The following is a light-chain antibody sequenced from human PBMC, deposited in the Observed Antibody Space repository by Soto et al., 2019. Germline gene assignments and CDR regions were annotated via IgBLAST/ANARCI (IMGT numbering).Light chain of an antibody. CDR2: GAS. V-gene: IGKV3-20*01. CDR1: QSVSNNY. CDR3: QHYGSSGT. Sequence: EILLTQSPGTLYLSQGERATLPCRASQSVSNNYLAWHQQKPGQAPRLLIYGASNRASGIPDRFTGSGSGTDFTLTISRMEHEDFAVYYCQHYGSSGTFGQGTKVDIK. J-gene: IGKJ1*01.